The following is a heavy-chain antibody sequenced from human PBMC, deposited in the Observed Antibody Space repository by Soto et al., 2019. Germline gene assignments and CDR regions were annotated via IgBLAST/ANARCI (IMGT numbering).Heavy chain of an antibody. CDR3: ARYLRYCSSTSCPGYYYFDY. D-gene: IGHD2-2*01. J-gene: IGHJ4*02. CDR2: ISSSGSTI. V-gene: IGHV3-11*01. CDR1: GFTFSDYY. Sequence: QVQLVESGGGLVKPGGSLRLSCAASGFTFSDYYMSWIRQAPGKGLEWVSYISSSGSTIYYADSVKGRFTISRDNAKNSLYLQMNSLRAEDTAVYYCARYLRYCSSTSCPGYYYFDYWGQGTLVTVSS.